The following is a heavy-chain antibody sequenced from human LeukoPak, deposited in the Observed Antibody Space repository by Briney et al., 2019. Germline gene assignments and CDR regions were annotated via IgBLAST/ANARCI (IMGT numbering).Heavy chain of an antibody. CDR3: ATDQYHLPDC. V-gene: IGHV3-33*01. D-gene: IGHD2-2*01. Sequence: GWSLRLSCAASGFTFSSYGMHWVRQAPGKGLEWVAIIWYDGSNKYYADSVKGRFTVSKDNSKNTLYLQMNSLRAEDTAVYYCATDQYHLPDCWRQGTLVTVCS. CDR2: IWYDGSNK. J-gene: IGHJ4*02. CDR1: GFTFSSYG.